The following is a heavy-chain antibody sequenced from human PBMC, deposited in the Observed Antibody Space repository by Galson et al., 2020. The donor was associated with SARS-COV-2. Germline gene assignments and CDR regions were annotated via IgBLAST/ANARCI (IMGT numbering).Heavy chain of an antibody. J-gene: IGHJ4*02. CDR2: MKSKTDGGTT. Sequence: TGGSLRLSCAASGFTFNNAWMSWVRQAPGKGLEWVGRMKSKTDGGTTDYAAPVKGRFTISRDDSKDTLYLQMNSLKTEDTAVYYCTTDRGAGASFMITFGGVIDDFDSLGQGTLVTVSS. CDR1: GFTFNNAW. CDR3: TTDRGAGASFMITFGGVIDDFDS. D-gene: IGHD3-16*02. V-gene: IGHV3-15*01.